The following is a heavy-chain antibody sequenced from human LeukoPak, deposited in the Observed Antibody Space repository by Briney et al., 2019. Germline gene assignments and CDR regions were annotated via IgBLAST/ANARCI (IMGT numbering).Heavy chain of an antibody. Sequence: SETLSLTCTVSGYSISSGYYWGWIRQPPGKGLEWIGSMYHSGSNYYNPSLKSRVTISVDTSKNQFSLKLSSVTAADTAVYYCARVYSSGWQYYYYYYMDVWGKGTTVTISS. CDR3: ARVYSSGWQYYYYYYMDV. CDR1: GYSISSGYY. J-gene: IGHJ6*03. D-gene: IGHD6-19*01. V-gene: IGHV4-38-2*02. CDR2: MYHSGSN.